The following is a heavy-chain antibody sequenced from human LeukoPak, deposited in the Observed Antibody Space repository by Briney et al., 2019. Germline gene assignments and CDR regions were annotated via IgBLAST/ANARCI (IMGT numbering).Heavy chain of an antibody. CDR2: INHSGST. CDR1: GGSFSGYY. V-gene: IGHV4-34*01. D-gene: IGHD3-10*01. J-gene: IGHJ4*02. Sequence: SETLSLTCAVYGGSFSGYYWSWIRQPPGKGLEWIGEINHSGSTNYNPSLKSRVTISVDTSKNQSSLKLRSVTAADTAVYYCASLLSTMVRGVDFDYWGQGTLVTVSS. CDR3: ASLLSTMVRGVDFDY.